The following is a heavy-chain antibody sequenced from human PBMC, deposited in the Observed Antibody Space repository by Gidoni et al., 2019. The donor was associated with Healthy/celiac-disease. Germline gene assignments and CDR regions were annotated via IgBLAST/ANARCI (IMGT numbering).Heavy chain of an antibody. D-gene: IGHD3-22*01. V-gene: IGHV3-9*01. CDR2: ISWNSGSI. Sequence: EVQLVESGGGLVQPGRSLRLSCAASGFTFDDYAMHWVRQAPGKGLEWVSGISWNSGSIGYADSVKGRFTISRDNAKNSLYLQMNSLRAEDTALYYCAKGVTMIVVGCAFDIWGQGTMVTVSS. CDR1: GFTFDDYA. J-gene: IGHJ3*02. CDR3: AKGVTMIVVGCAFDI.